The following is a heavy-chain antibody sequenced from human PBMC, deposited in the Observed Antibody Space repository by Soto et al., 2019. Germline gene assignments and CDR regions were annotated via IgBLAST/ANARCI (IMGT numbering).Heavy chain of an antibody. CDR1: GGTFSSYA. J-gene: IGHJ4*02. CDR3: ARDVNCVGDCYRYYFDY. V-gene: IGHV1-69*01. D-gene: IGHD2-21*02. CDR2: IIPIFGTT. Sequence: QVQLVQSGAEVKKPGSSVKVSCKASGGTFSSYAISWVRQAPGQGLEWMGGIIPIFGTTNYAQKFQGRVTIIADESTSTAYMELSSLRSEDTAVYYCARDVNCVGDCYRYYFDYWGQGTLVTVSS.